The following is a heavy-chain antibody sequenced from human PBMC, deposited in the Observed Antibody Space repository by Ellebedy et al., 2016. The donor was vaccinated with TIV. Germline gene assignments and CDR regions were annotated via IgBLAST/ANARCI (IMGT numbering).Heavy chain of an antibody. CDR2: IKSRGDST. CDR1: GYTFTSYY. CDR3: ATHRRTYYDTSAYLDY. J-gene: IGHJ4*02. D-gene: IGHD3-22*01. V-gene: IGHV1-46*01. Sequence: AASVKVSCKASGYTFTSYYIHWVRQAPGQGLEWMGMIKSRGDSTSYAQKFQGRLTMTRDMSTSTVYMELRSLRSEDTAMYYCATHRRTYYDTSAYLDYWGQGTLVTVSS.